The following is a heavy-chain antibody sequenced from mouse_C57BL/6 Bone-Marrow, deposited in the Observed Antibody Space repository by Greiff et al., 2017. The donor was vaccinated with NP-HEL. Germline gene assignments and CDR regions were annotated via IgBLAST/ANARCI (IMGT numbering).Heavy chain of an antibody. CDR1: GYTFTSYW. CDR3: AIWGGYGSSFFDY. D-gene: IGHD1-1*01. Sequence: QVQLQQPGAELVKPGASVKLSCKASGYTFTSYWMQWVKQRPGQGLEWIGEIDPSDSYTNYNQKFKGKATLTVDTSSSTAYMQLSSLTSEDSAVYYCAIWGGYGSSFFDYWGQGTTLTVSS. V-gene: IGHV1-50*01. J-gene: IGHJ2*01. CDR2: IDPSDSYT.